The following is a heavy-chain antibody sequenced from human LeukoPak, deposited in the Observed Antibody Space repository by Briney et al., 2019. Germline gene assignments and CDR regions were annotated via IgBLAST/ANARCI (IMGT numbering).Heavy chain of an antibody. CDR2: INHSGST. J-gene: IGHJ6*02. CDR1: GGSFSGYY. CDR3: ARDHLWFGELSFYYYYGMGV. V-gene: IGHV4-34*01. D-gene: IGHD3-10*01. Sequence: SETLSLTCAVYGGSFSGYYWSWIRQPPGKGLEWIGEINHSGSTNYNPSLKSRVTISVDTSKNQFSLKLSSVTAADTAVYYCARDHLWFGELSFYYYYGMGVWGQGTTVTVSS.